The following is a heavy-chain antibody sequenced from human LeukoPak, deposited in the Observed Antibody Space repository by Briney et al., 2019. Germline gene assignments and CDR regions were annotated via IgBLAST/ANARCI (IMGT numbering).Heavy chain of an antibody. CDR3: TRSSGWWSLDY. V-gene: IGHV4-4*02. D-gene: IGHD6-19*01. J-gene: IGHJ4*02. CDR2: ISHTGST. CDR1: GDSISSSNW. Sequence: SETLSLTCTVSGDSISSSNWWNWVRLPPGKGLDWIGEISHTGSTKYSPSLKDRVTISKDNSKNQFSLKLNSVTAADTATYYCTRSSGWWSLDYWGQGALVTVS.